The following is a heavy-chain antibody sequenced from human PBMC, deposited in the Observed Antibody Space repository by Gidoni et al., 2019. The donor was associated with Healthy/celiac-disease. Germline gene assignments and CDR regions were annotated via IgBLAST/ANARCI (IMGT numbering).Heavy chain of an antibody. J-gene: IGHJ4*02. CDR2: ISWNSGSI. CDR1: GLSFDDYA. V-gene: IGHV3-9*01. D-gene: IGHD3-22*01. Sequence: EVQLVESGGGLVQPGRSLRLSCADSGLSFDDYAMHWVRQAPGKGLEWVSGISWNSGSIGYADSWKGRFTISRDNAKNSLYLQMNSLRADDTALYYCAKDMYYYDSSGYLGYWGQGTLVTVSS. CDR3: AKDMYYYDSSGYLGY.